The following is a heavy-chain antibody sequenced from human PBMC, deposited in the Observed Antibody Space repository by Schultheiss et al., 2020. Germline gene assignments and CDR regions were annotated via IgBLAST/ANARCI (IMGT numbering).Heavy chain of an antibody. CDR2: IDWDDNK. D-gene: IGHD3-3*01. Sequence: SGPTLVKPTQTLTLTCTFSGFSLSTSGMCVSWIRQPPGKALEWLARIDWDDNKYYSTSLKTRLTISKDTSKNQVVLTMTNMDPVDAGTYYCARTTFYDFWSGPDIWGQGTMVTVSS. CDR1: GFSLSTSGMC. V-gene: IGHV2-70*11. CDR3: ARTTFYDFWSGPDI. J-gene: IGHJ3*02.